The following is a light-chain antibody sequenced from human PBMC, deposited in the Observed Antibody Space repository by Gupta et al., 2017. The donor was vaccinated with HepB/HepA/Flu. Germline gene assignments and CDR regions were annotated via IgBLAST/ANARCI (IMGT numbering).Light chain of an antibody. V-gene: IGLV2-23*02. CDR2: EVS. CDR3: CSYAGSSTFLYV. Sequence: QSALTHPASVSGSPGQSITISCTGTSSDVGSYNLVSWYQQHPGKAPKLMIYEVSKRPSGVSNRFSGSKSGNTASLTISGLQAEDEADYYCCSYAGSSTFLYVFGTGTKVTVL. CDR1: SSDVGSYNL. J-gene: IGLJ1*01.